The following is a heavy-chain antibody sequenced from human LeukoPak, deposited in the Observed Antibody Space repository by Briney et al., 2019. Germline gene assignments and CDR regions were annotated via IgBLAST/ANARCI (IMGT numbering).Heavy chain of an antibody. Sequence: SETLSLTCAVYGGSFSGYYWSWIRQPPGQGLEWIGEINHSGSTNYNPSLKSRVTISVDTSKNQFSLKLSSVTAADTAVYYCARGRRLLWFGELFKGYYFDYWGQGTLVTVSS. CDR1: GGSFSGYY. V-gene: IGHV4-34*01. D-gene: IGHD3-10*01. J-gene: IGHJ4*02. CDR3: ARGRRLLWFGELFKGYYFDY. CDR2: INHSGST.